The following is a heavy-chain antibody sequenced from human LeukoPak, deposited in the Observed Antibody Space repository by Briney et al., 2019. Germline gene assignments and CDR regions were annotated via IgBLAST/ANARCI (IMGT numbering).Heavy chain of an antibody. CDR1: GFTVSSNY. J-gene: IGHJ4*02. V-gene: IGHV3-53*01. CDR2: IYSGGST. Sequence: PGGSLRLSCAASGFTVSSNYMSWVRQAPGKGLEWVSVIYSGGSTYYADSVKGRFTISRDNSKNTLYLQMNSLRVEDTAVYYCARGASKIFGVVMSYFDYWGQGTLVTVSS. D-gene: IGHD3-3*01. CDR3: ARGASKIFGVVMSYFDY.